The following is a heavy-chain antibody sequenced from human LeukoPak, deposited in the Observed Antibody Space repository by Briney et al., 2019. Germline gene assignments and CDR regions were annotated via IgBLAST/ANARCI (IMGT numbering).Heavy chain of an antibody. V-gene: IGHV1-2*02. CDR3: ATEYYYDSSGPTDY. CDR2: INPNSGGA. Sequence: ASVKVSCKASGYTFTGYYMHWVRQAPGQGLEWMGWINPNSGGANYAQKFQGRVTMTRNTSISTAYMELSSLRSEDTAVYYCATEYYYDSSGPTDYWGQGTLVTVSS. CDR1: GYTFTGYY. D-gene: IGHD3-22*01. J-gene: IGHJ4*02.